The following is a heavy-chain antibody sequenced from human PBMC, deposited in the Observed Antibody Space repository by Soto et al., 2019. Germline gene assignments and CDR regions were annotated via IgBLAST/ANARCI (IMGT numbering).Heavy chain of an antibody. CDR1: GYTFTSYY. Sequence: ASVKVSCKASGYTFTSYYMHWVRQAPGQGLEWMGIINPSGGSTSYAQKFQGRVTMTRDTSTSTVYMELSSLRSEDTAVYYCAREGITIFGVVSSDRWPFDPWGQGTLVTVSS. D-gene: IGHD3-3*01. CDR3: AREGITIFGVVSSDRWPFDP. CDR2: INPSGGST. V-gene: IGHV1-46*03. J-gene: IGHJ5*02.